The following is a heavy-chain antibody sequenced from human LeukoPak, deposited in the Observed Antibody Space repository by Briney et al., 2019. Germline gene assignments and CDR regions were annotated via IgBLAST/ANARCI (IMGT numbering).Heavy chain of an antibody. Sequence: GGSLRLSCGASGFTFSSYAMSWVRQAPGKGLEWVSAISGSGGSTYYADSVKGRFTISRDNSKNTLSLQMNSLRAEDTALYYCAKDSRDGEFYDYWGQGTLVTVSS. CDR3: AKDSRDGEFYDY. CDR1: GFTFSSYA. V-gene: IGHV3-23*01. J-gene: IGHJ4*02. CDR2: ISGSGGST. D-gene: IGHD3-10*01.